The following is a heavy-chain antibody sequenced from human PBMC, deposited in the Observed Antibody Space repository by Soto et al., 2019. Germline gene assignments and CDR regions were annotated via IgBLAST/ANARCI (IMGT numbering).Heavy chain of an antibody. CDR1: GGSISSGGYY. J-gene: IGHJ6*02. V-gene: IGHV4-31*03. CDR3: ARERGGAARRYYYYYYGMDV. CDR2: IYYSGST. Sequence: LSLTCTVSGGSISSGGYYWSWIRQHPGKGLEWIGYIYYSGSTCYNPSLKSRVTISVDTSKNQFSLKLSSVTAADTAVYYCARERGGAARRYYYYYYGMDVWGQGTTVTVSS. D-gene: IGHD6-6*01.